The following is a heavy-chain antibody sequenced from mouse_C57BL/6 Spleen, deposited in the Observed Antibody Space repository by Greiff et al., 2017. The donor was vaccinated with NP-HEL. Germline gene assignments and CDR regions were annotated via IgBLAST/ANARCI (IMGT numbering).Heavy chain of an antibody. CDR1: GFTFSDYG. J-gene: IGHJ1*03. V-gene: IGHV5-15*01. CDR3: ARRAITTVVEGYFDV. CDR2: ISNLAYSI. D-gene: IGHD1-1*01. Sequence: EVQVVESGGGLVQPGGSLKLSCAASGFTFSDYGMAWVRQAPRKGPEWVAFISNLAYSIYYADTVTGRFTLSRENAKNTLYLEMSSLRSEDTAMYYCARRAITTVVEGYFDVWGTGTTVTVSS.